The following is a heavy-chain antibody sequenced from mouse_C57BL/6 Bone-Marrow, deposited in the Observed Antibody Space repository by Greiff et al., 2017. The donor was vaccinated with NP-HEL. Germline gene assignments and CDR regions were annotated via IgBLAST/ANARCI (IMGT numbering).Heavy chain of an antibody. Sequence: EVHLVESGGGLVKPGGSLKLSCAASGFTFSDYGMHWVRQAPEKGLEWVAYIRSGSSTIYYADTVKGRFTISSDNAKNTLFLQRTSLKSEYTAMYYCARKICTTVVAGDWFAYWGQGTLVTVSA. V-gene: IGHV5-17*01. CDR3: ARKICTTVVAGDWFAY. CDR1: GFTFSDYG. D-gene: IGHD1-1*01. J-gene: IGHJ3*01. CDR2: IRSGSSTI.